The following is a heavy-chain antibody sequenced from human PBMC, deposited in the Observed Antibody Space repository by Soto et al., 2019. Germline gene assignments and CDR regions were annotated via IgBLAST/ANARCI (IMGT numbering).Heavy chain of an antibody. CDR1: GFSLSNAGLG. J-gene: IGHJ5*02. CDR2: IFSNDEK. D-gene: IGHD6-13*01. V-gene: IGHV2-26*04. Sequence: QVTVKESGPVLVKPTETLTLTCTVSGFSLSNAGLGVSWIRQPPGKALEWLAHIFSNDEKSYSTSLKSRLTIYKDTSKSQVVLIMTNMDPVDTATYYCASTYSTSWYWFDHWGQGTLVTVSS. CDR3: ASTYSTSWYWFDH.